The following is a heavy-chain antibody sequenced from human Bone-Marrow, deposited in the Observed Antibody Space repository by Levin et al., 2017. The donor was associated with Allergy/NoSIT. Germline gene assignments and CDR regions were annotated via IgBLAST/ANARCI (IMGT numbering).Heavy chain of an antibody. CDR1: GYTFTDYY. CDR3: TMGGLVPGADNWFDP. Sequence: VASVKVSCKASGYTFTDYYIHWVRQAPGQGLEWMGRINTDSGGTNSAQRFQGRVTMTRDTSISTAYMELNSLTSDDTAVYFCTMGGLVPGADNWFDPWGQGTLVTVSP. D-gene: IGHD2-2*01. V-gene: IGHV1-2*06. J-gene: IGHJ5*02. CDR2: INTDSGGT.